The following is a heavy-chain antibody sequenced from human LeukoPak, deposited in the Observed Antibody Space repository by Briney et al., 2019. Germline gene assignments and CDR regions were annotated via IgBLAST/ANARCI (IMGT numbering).Heavy chain of an antibody. Sequence: GGSQRLSCAASGFSVSMHSMAWVRQAPGKGLEWVSVINDRGGYIQDADSVKGRFTISRDNYQNTLFLQMNSLRAEDTAVYYCVRERDRGIDVADDFDYWGQGTLVTVSS. CDR3: VRERDRGIDVADDFDY. D-gene: IGHD6-19*01. J-gene: IGHJ4*02. V-gene: IGHV3-23*01. CDR1: GFSVSMHS. CDR2: INDRGGYI.